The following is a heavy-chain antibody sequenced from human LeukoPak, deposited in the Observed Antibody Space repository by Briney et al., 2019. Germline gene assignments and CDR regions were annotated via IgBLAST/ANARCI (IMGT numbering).Heavy chain of an antibody. CDR2: ICPDGTVT. CDR3: ARVGTGDFDY. V-gene: IGHV3-74*01. Sequence: GGSLRLSCAASGFTFSTYCMHWVRHAPGKGPMWVSRICPDGTVTNYADSVKARFIISRDNARNTVYLQMNSLRVEDTAVYYCARVGTGDFDYWGQGTLVTVSS. D-gene: IGHD1-1*01. J-gene: IGHJ4*02. CDR1: GFTFSTYC.